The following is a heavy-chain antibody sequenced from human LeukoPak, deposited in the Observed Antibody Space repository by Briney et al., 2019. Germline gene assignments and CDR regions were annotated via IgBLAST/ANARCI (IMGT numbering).Heavy chain of an antibody. D-gene: IGHD2-15*01. Sequence: PSETLSLTCSVSGGSISHYYWSWIRQPPGKGLEWIGYIYYSGTTNYNPSLQSRVTISVATSKNQFSLKLSSVTAADTALYYCARDRASAGGFDYWGQGTLGNVSS. J-gene: IGHJ4*02. CDR1: GGSISHYY. CDR3: ARDRASAGGFDY. CDR2: IYYSGTT. V-gene: IGHV4-59*12.